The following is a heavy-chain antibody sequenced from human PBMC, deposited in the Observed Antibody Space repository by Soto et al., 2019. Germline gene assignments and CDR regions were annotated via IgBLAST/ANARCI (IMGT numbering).Heavy chain of an antibody. J-gene: IGHJ5*02. Sequence: EVQLVESGGGLVKPGGSLRLSCAASGFTFSNAWMSWVRQAPGKGLEWVGRIKSKTDGGTTDYAAPVKGRFTISRDDSKNTLYQQMNSLKTEHTAVYYRTTGAATMVRGVDPGGQGTLVTVSS. CDR1: GFTFSNAW. CDR2: IKSKTDGGTT. V-gene: IGHV3-15*01. D-gene: IGHD3-10*01. CDR3: TTGAATMVRGVDP.